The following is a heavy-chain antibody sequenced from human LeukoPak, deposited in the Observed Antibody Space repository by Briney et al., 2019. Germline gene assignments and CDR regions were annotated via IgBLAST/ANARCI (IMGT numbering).Heavy chain of an antibody. Sequence: GGSLRLSCAVYGFTFSNYGMHWVRQAPGKGLEWVALISFDGSQKYYADSVKGRFTISRDNSKSTVYLQMNSLRVEDAAVYYCSKDLTSDFGGDLDPWGQGTLVTVSS. CDR3: SKDLTSDFGGDLDP. D-gene: IGHD3-10*01. J-gene: IGHJ5*02. V-gene: IGHV3-30*02. CDR2: ISFDGSQK. CDR1: GFTFSNYG.